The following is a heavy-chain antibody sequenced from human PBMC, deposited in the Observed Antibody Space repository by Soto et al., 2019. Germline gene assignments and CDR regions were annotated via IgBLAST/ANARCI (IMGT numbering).Heavy chain of an antibody. V-gene: IGHV3-30*18. CDR1: GFTFSSYG. CDR3: AKMPMNRVDRYYYYGMDV. CDR2: ISYDGSNK. Sequence: QVPLVESGGGVVQPGRSLRLSCAASGFTFSSYGMHWVRQAPGKGLEWVAVISYDGSNKYYADSVKGRFTISRDNSKNTLYLQMNSLRAEDTAVYYCAKMPMNRVDRYYYYGMDVWGQGTTVTVSS. J-gene: IGHJ6*02. D-gene: IGHD2-15*01.